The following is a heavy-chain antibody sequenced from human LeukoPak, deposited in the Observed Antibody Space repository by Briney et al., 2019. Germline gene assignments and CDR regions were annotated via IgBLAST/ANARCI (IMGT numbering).Heavy chain of an antibody. Sequence: PGRSLRLSCAASGFTFDDYAMHWVRQAPGKGLEWVSGIIWNSGSIGYADSVKGRFTISRDNAKNSLYLQMNSLRAEYTDLYYCAKDISVGATPYYFDYWGQGTLVTVSS. V-gene: IGHV3-9*01. J-gene: IGHJ4*02. CDR2: IIWNSGSI. CDR1: GFTFDDYA. D-gene: IGHD1-26*01. CDR3: AKDISVGATPYYFDY.